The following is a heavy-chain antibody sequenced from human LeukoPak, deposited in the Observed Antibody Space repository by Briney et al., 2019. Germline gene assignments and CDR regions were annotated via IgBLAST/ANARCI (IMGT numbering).Heavy chain of an antibody. J-gene: IGHJ5*02. CDR2: INSDGSST. Sequence: PGGSLTQTCAASGFTFSSYWMHWVRQAPGKGLVWVSRINSDGSSTSYAGSVKGRFTISRDNTKKTLFLQMNSLRVEDTAVYYCARSVTGWFDPWGQGTLVTVPS. CDR1: GFTFSSYW. V-gene: IGHV3-74*01. D-gene: IGHD1-20*01. CDR3: ARSVTGWFDP.